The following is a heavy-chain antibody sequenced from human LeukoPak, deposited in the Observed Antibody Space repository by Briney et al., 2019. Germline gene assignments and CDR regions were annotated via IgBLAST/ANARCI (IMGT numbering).Heavy chain of an antibody. CDR2: ISYDGSNK. V-gene: IGHV3-30*04. J-gene: IGHJ4*02. CDR3: ARGRQWFLHGIDD. CDR1: GFTFSSYA. Sequence: GGSLRLSCAASGFTFSSYAMHWVRQAPGKGLEWVAAISYDGSNKYYADSVKGRFTISRDNSKNTLYLQMNSLRAEDTAVYYCARGRQWFLHGIDDWGQGTLVTVSS. D-gene: IGHD3-22*01.